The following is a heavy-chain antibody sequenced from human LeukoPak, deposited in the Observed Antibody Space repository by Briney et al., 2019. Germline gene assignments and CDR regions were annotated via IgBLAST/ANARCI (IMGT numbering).Heavy chain of an antibody. Sequence: PGGSLRLSCAASGFIFSSYAMSWVRQAPGKGLEWVSTISGSGGSTYYADSVKGRFTISRDNSKNTVYLQMNSLRAEDTAVYYCAKESAYAFDIWGQGTVVTVSS. V-gene: IGHV3-23*01. J-gene: IGHJ3*02. CDR2: ISGSGGST. CDR3: AKESAYAFDI. CDR1: GFIFSSYA.